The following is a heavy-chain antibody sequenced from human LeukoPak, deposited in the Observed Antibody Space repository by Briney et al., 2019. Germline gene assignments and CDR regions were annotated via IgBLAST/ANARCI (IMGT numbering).Heavy chain of an antibody. CDR2: IYYSGST. D-gene: IGHD6-19*01. V-gene: IGHV4-59*01. CDR1: GGSISSYY. CDR3: ARVWLGGDPFDI. Sequence: SETLSLTCTVSGGSISSYYWSWIRQPPGKGLEWIGYIYYSGSTNYNPSLKSRVTISVDTSKNQFSLKLSSVTAADTAVYYCARVWLGGDPFDIWGQGTMVTVSS. J-gene: IGHJ3*02.